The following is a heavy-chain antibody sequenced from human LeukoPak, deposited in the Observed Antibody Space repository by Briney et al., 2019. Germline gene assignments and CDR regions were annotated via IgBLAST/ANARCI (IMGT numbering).Heavy chain of an antibody. CDR3: ARDRYGDGFAHLDY. D-gene: IGHD5-24*01. V-gene: IGHV1-2*02. J-gene: IGHJ4*02. Sequence: ASVKVSCKASGYTFTSYAIHWVRQAPGQGPEWMGWITPSGGTNYPQKFQGRVAITWDTSITTAYMDLSRLTSGDTAVYYCARDRYGDGFAHLDYWGQGALVTVSS. CDR2: ITPSGGT. CDR1: GYTFTSYA.